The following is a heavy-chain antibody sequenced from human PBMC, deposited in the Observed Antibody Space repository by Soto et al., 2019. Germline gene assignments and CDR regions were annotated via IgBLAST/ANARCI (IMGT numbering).Heavy chain of an antibody. CDR2: IIPILGIA. CDR1: GGTFSSYT. D-gene: IGHD5-12*01. J-gene: IGHJ4*02. Sequence: QVQLVQSGAEVKKPGSSVKVSCKASGGTFSSYTISWVRQAPGQGLEWMGRIIPILGIANYAQKFQGRVTITADKSTSTAYMELSSLRSEDTDVYYCAIVLGGSGHDWEDYCGQGTLVTVSS. V-gene: IGHV1-69*02. CDR3: AIVLGGSGHDWEDY.